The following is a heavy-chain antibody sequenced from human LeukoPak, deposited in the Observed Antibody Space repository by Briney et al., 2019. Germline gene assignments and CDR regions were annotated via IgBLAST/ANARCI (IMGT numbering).Heavy chain of an antibody. D-gene: IGHD3-10*01. CDR2: IYSLGRT. CDR3: ARWRIPSLTIGGLRAFDI. CDR1: GDSISSGSYY. V-gene: IGHV4-61*02. J-gene: IGHJ3*02. Sequence: SETLSLTCTVSGDSISSGSYYWSWIRQPAGKGLEWIGRIYSLGRTHYNPSLKSRVTISSDTSKNQFSLKLSSVTAADTAVYYCARWRIPSLTIGGLRAFDIWGQGTMVTVSS.